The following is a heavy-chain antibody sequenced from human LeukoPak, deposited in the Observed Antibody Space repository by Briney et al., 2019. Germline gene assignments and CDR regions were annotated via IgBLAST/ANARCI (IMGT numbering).Heavy chain of an antibody. CDR2: IYAKGGT. CDR3: ARDFTRNSYAVAEFFPP. CDR1: GGSISGYY. D-gene: IGHD5-18*01. V-gene: IGHV4-4*07. Sequence: SETLSLTCTVSGGSISGYYWNWIRQSAGKGLEGIWRIYAKGGTNYNPSLRSRVSMSVDTSKNKFSLKLASVTAADTAIYYCARDFTRNSYAVAEFFPPWGQGPLVSVSS. J-gene: IGHJ1*01.